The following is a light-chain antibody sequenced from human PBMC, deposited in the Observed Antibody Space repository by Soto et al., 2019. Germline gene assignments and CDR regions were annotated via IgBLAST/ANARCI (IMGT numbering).Light chain of an antibody. CDR2: GAS. CDR3: QLYGSSPLT. CDR1: QSVSSSF. J-gene: IGKJ4*01. V-gene: IGKV3-20*01. Sequence: PGERATLSCRASQSVSSSFLAWYQQKPGQAPRLLIYGASSRATGIPDRFSGSGSGTDFTLTISRLEPEDVAVYYCQLYGSSPLTFGGGTKVEIK.